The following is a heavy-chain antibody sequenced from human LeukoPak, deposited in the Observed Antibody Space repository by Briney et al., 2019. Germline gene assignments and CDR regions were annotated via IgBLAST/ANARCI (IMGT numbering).Heavy chain of an antibody. CDR2: TNQLGSEN. CDR1: GFNFRNLW. J-gene: IGHJ3*02. D-gene: IGHD3-10*01. Sequence: GGSLRLSCVASGFNFRNLWMSWVRQAPGKGLEWVANTNQLGSENDYVDSVKGRFIIFRDNDQKSLFLQMNSLRAEDTAVYYCASDRGALDIWGQGTMVTVSS. CDR3: ASDRGALDI. V-gene: IGHV3-7*05.